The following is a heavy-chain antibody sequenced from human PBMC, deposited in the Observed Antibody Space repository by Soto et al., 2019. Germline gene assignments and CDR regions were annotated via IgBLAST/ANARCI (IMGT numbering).Heavy chain of an antibody. J-gene: IGHJ6*02. CDR2: ISYDGSNK. CDR3: AKEFGDFWSGYYWRDYYYYGMDV. D-gene: IGHD3-3*01. CDR1: GFTFSSYG. Sequence: QVQLVESGGGVVQPGRSLRLYCAASGFTFSSYGMHWVRQAPGKGLEWVAVISYDGSNKYYADSVKGRFTISRDNSKNTLYLQMNSLRAEDTAVYYCAKEFGDFWSGYYWRDYYYYGMDVWGQGTTVTVSS. V-gene: IGHV3-30*18.